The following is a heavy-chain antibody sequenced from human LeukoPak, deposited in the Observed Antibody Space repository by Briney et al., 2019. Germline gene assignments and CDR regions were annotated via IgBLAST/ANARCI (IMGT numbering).Heavy chain of an antibody. D-gene: IGHD3-10*01. J-gene: IGHJ4*02. Sequence: GGSLRLSCAASGFAFNTYSMNWVRQAPGKGLEWVSFIFSSSTYIYYTDSVKGRFTISRDNARNSLYLQMNSLRAEDTAVYYCAKEGTSNPFYYYGSGTFLGIGLDYWGQGTLVTVSS. CDR2: IFSSSTYI. V-gene: IGHV3-21*01. CDR3: AKEGTSNPFYYYGSGTFLGIGLDY. CDR1: GFAFNTYS.